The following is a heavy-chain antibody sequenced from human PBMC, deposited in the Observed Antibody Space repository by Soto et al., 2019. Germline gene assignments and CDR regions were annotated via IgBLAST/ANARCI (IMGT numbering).Heavy chain of an antibody. CDR2: INHSGST. J-gene: IGHJ6*02. CDR1: GGSFSGYY. D-gene: IGHD2-2*02. V-gene: IGHV4-34*01. CDR3: ARGQVGCSSTSCYIPYYYYGMDV. Sequence: KASETLSLTCAVYGGSFSGYYWSWIRQPPGKGLEWIGEINHSGSTNYNPSLKSRVTISVDTSKNQFSLKLSSVIAADTAVYYCARGQVGCSSTSCYIPYYYYGMDVWGQGATVTVSS.